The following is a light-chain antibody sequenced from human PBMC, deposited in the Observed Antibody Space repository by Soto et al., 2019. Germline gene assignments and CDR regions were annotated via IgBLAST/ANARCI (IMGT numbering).Light chain of an antibody. CDR3: ALYVGSCTVV. Sequence: QTVVTQEPSFSVSPGGTVILTCGLTSGSVSTSYYPSCYQHSPGLAPRKLIYNTTTRSSGVPDRFSGSILGNKAALTITGAQSDDEYDYLCALYVGSCTVVFGGGTKLTVL. CDR2: NTT. CDR1: SGSVSTSYY. V-gene: IGLV8-61*01. J-gene: IGLJ2*01.